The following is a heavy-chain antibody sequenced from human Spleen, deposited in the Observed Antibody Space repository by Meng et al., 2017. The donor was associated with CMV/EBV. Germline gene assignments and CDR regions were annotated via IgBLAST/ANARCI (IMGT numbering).Heavy chain of an antibody. CDR2: ISVYNGNT. CDR3: ARDLSHDFWSPESHY. V-gene: IGHV1-18*01. D-gene: IGHD3-3*01. J-gene: IGHJ4*02. Sequence: ASGYSFIDYGFSWVRQAPGQGLEWMGWISVYNGNTNYIEKFRGRVTMTTDISTNTAYMELRNLRSDDTAVYYCARDLSHDFWSPESHYWGQGTLVTVSS. CDR1: GYSFIDYG.